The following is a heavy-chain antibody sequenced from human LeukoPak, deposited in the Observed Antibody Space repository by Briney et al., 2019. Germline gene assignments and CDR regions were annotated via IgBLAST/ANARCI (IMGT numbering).Heavy chain of an antibody. CDR1: GFTFSSYG. CDR2: IWYDGSNK. V-gene: IGHV3-33*01. J-gene: IGHJ6*02. D-gene: IGHD3-10*01. CDR3: ARVPFRGVIRAGSGMDV. Sequence: PGGSLRLSCAASGFTFSSYGMHWVRQAPGKGLEWVAVIWYDGSNKYYADSVKGRFTISRDNSKNTLYLQMNSLRAEDTAVYYCARVPFRGVIRAGSGMDVWGQGTTVTVSS.